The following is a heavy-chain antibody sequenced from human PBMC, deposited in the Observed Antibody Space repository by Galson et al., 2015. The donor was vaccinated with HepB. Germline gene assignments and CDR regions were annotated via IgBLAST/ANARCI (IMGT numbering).Heavy chain of an antibody. Sequence: SLRLSCAASGFTFSSYWMHWVRQAPGKGLVWVSRINSDGSSTSYADSVKGRFTISRDNAKNTLYLQMNSLRAEDTALYFCVTGEDRKKLGYWGQGTLVTVSS. CDR2: INSDGSST. D-gene: IGHD3-10*01. CDR3: VTGEDRKKLGY. J-gene: IGHJ4*02. V-gene: IGHV3-74*01. CDR1: GFTFSSYW.